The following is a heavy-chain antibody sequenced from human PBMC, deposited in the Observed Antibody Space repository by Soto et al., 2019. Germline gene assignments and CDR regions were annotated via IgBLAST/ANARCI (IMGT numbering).Heavy chain of an antibody. CDR1: GFTFNRHP. J-gene: IGHJ5*02. V-gene: IGHV3-30-3*01. Sequence: GGSLRLSCAASGFTFNRHPLHWVRQAPGKGLEWVAVISHDGNNKYYADSVKGRFTISRDNSKNMLYLQMNGLRAEDTAVYYCARDMYSSDYFVKWFEPWGQGTLVTVSS. CDR3: ARDMYSSDYFVKWFEP. D-gene: IGHD6-19*01. CDR2: ISHDGNNK.